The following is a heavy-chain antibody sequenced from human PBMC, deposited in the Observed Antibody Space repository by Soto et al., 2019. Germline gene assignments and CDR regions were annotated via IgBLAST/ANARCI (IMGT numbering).Heavy chain of an antibody. V-gene: IGHV4-61*01. CDR1: DAYLTSGNYY. CDR2: IYYSGNT. J-gene: IGHJ5*01. Sequence: ETLTLTCTVSDAYLTSGNYYSRWPRTPPGKGLEWIGYIYYSGNTNYSPSLKSRVTISLDTSNNQFSLKSISVTAVDKAVYNGERIPGGTSRSYWFDPWGQGTLVTVSS. CDR3: ERIPGGTSRSYWFDP. D-gene: IGHD1-1*01.